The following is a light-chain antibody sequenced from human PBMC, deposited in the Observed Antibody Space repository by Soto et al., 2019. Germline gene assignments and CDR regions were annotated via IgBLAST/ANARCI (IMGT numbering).Light chain of an antibody. CDR2: SNN. CDR1: TSNIGSNT. J-gene: IGLJ1*01. CDR3: AAWDDSLSGYV. Sequence: QSALAQPPSASWTPGQRVTISCSGSTSNIGSNTVNWYQQLPGTAPKLLIYSNNQRPSGVPDRFSGSKSGTSASLAISGLQSEDEADYYCAAWDDSLSGYVFGTGTKVTVL. V-gene: IGLV1-44*01.